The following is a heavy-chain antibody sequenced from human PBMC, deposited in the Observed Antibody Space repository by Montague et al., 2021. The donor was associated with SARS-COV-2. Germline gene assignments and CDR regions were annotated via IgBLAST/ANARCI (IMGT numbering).Heavy chain of an antibody. CDR2: TNYRSKWTS. CDR3: ARIRAIKYDAFDI. V-gene: IGHV6-1*01. Sequence: CAISGDSVWSNTAAWNWIRQSPSGGLEWLGRTNYRSKWTSDYATSVEGRISIDPDTSKNQFSLMLTSVTAADTAVYYCARIRAIKYDAFDIWGQGTVVAV. J-gene: IGHJ3*02. CDR1: GDSVWSNTAA. D-gene: IGHD2-2*01.